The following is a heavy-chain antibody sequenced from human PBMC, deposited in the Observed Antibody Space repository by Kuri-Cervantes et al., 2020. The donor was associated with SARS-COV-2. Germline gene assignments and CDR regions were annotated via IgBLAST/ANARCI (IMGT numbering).Heavy chain of an antibody. CDR3: AKAVVSYYYYGMDV. D-gene: IGHD3-22*01. V-gene: IGHV3-30*18. CDR1: GSTFGIFG. Sequence: GGFLRLSCAASGSTFGIFGMHWVRQAPGKGLEWVAVISYEGGNKYYADSVKGRFTISRDNSKNTLYLQMNSLRAEDTAVSYCAKAVVSYYYYGMDVWGQGTTVTVSS. J-gene: IGHJ6*02. CDR2: ISYEGGNK.